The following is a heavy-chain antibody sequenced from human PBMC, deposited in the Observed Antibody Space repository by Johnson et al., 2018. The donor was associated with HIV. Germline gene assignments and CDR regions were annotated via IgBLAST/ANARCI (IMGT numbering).Heavy chain of an antibody. CDR3: AKNGGVGGGSSNGAFDI. D-gene: IGHD2-15*01. CDR2: VSFDGSKK. V-gene: IGHV3-30*18. Sequence: QVQLVESGGGVVRPGRSLRLSCTASGFTFSNYPMHWVRQAPGKGLEWVAVVSFDGSKKYHADSVKGRFTISRDNSKNTLYLQMNSLRAEDTAVYYCAKNGGVGGGSSNGAFDIWGQGTMVTVSS. J-gene: IGHJ3*02. CDR1: GFTFSNYP.